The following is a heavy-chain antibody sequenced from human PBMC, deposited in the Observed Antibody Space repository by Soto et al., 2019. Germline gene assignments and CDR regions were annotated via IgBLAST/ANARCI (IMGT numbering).Heavy chain of an antibody. D-gene: IGHD4-4*01. CDR2: ISPNGQGI. J-gene: IGHJ4*02. Sequence: EVKLLESGGGLVQPGGSLRLSCGVSGFTVTSNGVSWVRQAPGKGLEWVSAISPNGQGIWYADSVKGRFTISRDIYRNTVFQQTDSLRAEDTAVYLCAKDRQYPLDYFPYWGEGTLVTVSS. CDR1: GFTVTSNG. V-gene: IGHV3-23*01. CDR3: AKDRQYPLDYFPY.